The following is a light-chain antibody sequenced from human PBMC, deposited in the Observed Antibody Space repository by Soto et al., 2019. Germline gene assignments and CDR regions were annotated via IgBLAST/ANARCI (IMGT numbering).Light chain of an antibody. CDR2: KAS. CDR1: QSISNS. Sequence: DIQMTQSPSTLSASFGDSVTIACRASQSISNSLAWYQQKPGKAPNLLIYKASSLESGVTSRFSGSGSGTEFTLTISSLQPDEFATYYCRQYVSYPVTFGGGTKVEMK. J-gene: IGKJ4*01. V-gene: IGKV1-5*03. CDR3: RQYVSYPVT.